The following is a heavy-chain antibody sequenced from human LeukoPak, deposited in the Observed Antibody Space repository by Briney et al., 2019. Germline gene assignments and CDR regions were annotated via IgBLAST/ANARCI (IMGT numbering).Heavy chain of an antibody. CDR3: ARDGPGVVVTNDAFDI. CDR2: IWYDGSNK. D-gene: IGHD3-22*01. Sequence: PGGSLRLSCAASGLTFSSYGMHWVRQAPGKGLEWVAVIWYDGSNKYYADSVKGRFTISRDNSKNTLYLQMNSLRAEDTAVYYCARDGPGVVVTNDAFDIWGQGTMVTVSS. J-gene: IGHJ3*02. CDR1: GLTFSSYG. V-gene: IGHV3-33*01.